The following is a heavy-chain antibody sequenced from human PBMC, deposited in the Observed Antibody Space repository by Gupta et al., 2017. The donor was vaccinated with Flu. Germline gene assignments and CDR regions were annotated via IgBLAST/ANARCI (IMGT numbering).Heavy chain of an antibody. V-gene: IGHV4-31*02. CDR3: ARGYCSSGTCYSGGHNWFDP. J-gene: IGHJ5*02. CDR2: IYYSGST. D-gene: IGHD2-15*01. Sequence: TWIRQRPEKGLEWIGHIYYSGSTYYSPSLKSRVSMSVDTSKNQFSLKLSSVTAADTAVYYCARGYCSSGTCYSGGHNWFDPWGQGTLITVSS.